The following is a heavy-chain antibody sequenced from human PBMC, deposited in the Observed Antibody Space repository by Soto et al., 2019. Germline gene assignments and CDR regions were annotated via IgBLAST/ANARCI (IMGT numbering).Heavy chain of an antibody. V-gene: IGHV4-59*01. D-gene: IGHD2-8*01. CDR1: GGSISNLY. CDR2: ISYSGNT. Sequence: SETLSLTCTVSGGSISNLYWSWIRQPPGKGLEWIGYISYSGNTNYNPSLKSRVSISVDTSKNQLSLNLTSVTAADTAVYYCARAPMVLSRSYFDSWGQGTPVTAPQ. J-gene: IGHJ4*02. CDR3: ARAPMVLSRSYFDS.